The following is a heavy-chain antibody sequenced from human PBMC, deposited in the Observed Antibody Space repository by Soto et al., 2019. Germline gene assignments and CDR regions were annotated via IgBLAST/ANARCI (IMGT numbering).Heavy chain of an antibody. D-gene: IGHD6-13*01. J-gene: IGHJ4*02. CDR3: TRADRISSWSRGVEY. V-gene: IGHV3-30-3*01. CDR2: ISYDGSNR. CDR1: GFTFSNYT. Sequence: GGSLRLSCAASGFTFSNYTMHWVRQAPGKGLEWVAVISYDGSNRYYADSVKGRFTISRDNSKSTLYLQMNSLRPEDTSVYYCTRADRISSWSRGVEYWGQGTLVTVSS.